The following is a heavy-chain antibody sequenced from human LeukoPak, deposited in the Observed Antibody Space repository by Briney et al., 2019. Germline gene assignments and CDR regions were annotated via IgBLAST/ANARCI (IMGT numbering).Heavy chain of an antibody. CDR3: ARGRAVAAFDY. D-gene: IGHD6-19*01. J-gene: IGHJ4*02. Sequence: SVKVSCKASGGTFSSYAISWVRQAPGQGLEWMGGIVPIFGTANYAQKFQGRVTITADKSTSTAYMELSSLRSEDTAVYYCARGRAVAAFDYWGQGTLVTVSS. CDR1: GGTFSSYA. CDR2: IVPIFGTA. V-gene: IGHV1-69*06.